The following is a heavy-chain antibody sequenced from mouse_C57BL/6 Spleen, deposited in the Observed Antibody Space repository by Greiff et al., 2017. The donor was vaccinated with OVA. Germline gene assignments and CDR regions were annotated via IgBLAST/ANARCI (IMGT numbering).Heavy chain of an antibody. CDR2: INPGSGGT. D-gene: IGHD1-1*01. CDR3: ARGGYYGSSYEYAMDY. CDR1: GYAFTNYL. V-gene: IGHV1-54*01. J-gene: IGHJ4*01. Sequence: QVQLKQSGAELVRPGTSVKVSCKASGYAFTNYLIEWVKQRPGQGLEWIGVINPGSGGTNYNEKFKGKATLTADKSSSTAYMQLSSLTSEDSAVYFCARGGYYGSSYEYAMDYWGQGTSVTVSS.